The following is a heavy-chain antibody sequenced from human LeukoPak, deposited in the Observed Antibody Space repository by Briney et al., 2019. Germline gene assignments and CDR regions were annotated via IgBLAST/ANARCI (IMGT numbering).Heavy chain of an antibody. D-gene: IGHD3-22*01. J-gene: IGHJ4*02. CDR3: AIYYYDSSGSYFDY. V-gene: IGHV1-69*01. CDR1: GGTFSSYA. Sequence: GSSVKVSCKASGGTFSSYAISWVRQAPGQGFEWMGGIIPIFGTANYAQKFQGRVTITADESTSTAYMELSSLRSEDTAVYYCAIYYYDSSGSYFDYWGQGTLVTVSS. CDR2: IIPIFGTA.